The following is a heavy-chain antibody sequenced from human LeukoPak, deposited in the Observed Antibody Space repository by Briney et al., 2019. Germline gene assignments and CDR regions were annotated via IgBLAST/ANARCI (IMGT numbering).Heavy chain of an antibody. V-gene: IGHV3-23*01. CDR2: ISGSGGST. CDR3: ANTLFYYYDSSGYLPY. J-gene: IGHJ4*02. D-gene: IGHD3-22*01. CDR1: GFTFSHFW. Sequence: GGSLRLSCAASGFTFSHFWMSWVRQAPGKGLEWVSAISGSGGSTYYADSVKGRFTISRDNSKNTLYLQMNSLRAEDTAVYYCANTLFYYYDSSGYLPYWGQGTLVTVSS.